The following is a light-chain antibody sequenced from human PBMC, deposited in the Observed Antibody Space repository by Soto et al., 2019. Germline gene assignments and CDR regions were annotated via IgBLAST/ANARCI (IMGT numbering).Light chain of an antibody. Sequence: DIQMTQSPSSXSASVGDRVTITCRASQSISSYLNWYQQKPGKAPKLLIYAASSLQSGVPSRFSGSGSGTDFTLTISSLQPEDFATYYCQQSYSTLITFCQGTRLEIK. J-gene: IGKJ5*01. CDR3: QQSYSTLIT. CDR1: QSISSY. V-gene: IGKV1-39*01. CDR2: AAS.